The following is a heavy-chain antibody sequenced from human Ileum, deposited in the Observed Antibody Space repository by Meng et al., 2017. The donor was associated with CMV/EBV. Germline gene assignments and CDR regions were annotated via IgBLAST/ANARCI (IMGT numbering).Heavy chain of an antibody. CDR2: ISHDGNTI. Sequence: GGSLRLSCAASGFTFSNFAMHWVRQAPGKGLEWLAVISHDGNTIFHADSMKGRFNISRDNSKNTVHLQISSLRPDDTAIYYCARGRHFTFSYCVFRYGLDVWGQGTTVTVSS. CDR3: ARGRHFTFSYCVFRYGLDV. D-gene: IGHD2/OR15-2a*01. V-gene: IGHV3-30-3*01. J-gene: IGHJ6*02. CDR1: GFTFSNFA.